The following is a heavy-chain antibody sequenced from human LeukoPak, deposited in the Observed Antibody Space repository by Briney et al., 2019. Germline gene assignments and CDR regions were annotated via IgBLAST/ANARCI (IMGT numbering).Heavy chain of an antibody. D-gene: IGHD3-10*01. CDR1: GGSISSSSYY. V-gene: IGHV4-39*01. J-gene: IGHJ5*01. CDR2: IYYSGST. Sequence: SETLSLTCTVSGGSISSSSYYWGWIRQPPGKGLEWIGSIYYSGSTYYNPSLKSRVTISVDTSKNQFSLKLSSVTAADTAVYYCARHVGAIEVTMVRGVIITGWFDSWGQGTLVTVSS. CDR3: ARHVGAIEVTMVRGVIITGWFDS.